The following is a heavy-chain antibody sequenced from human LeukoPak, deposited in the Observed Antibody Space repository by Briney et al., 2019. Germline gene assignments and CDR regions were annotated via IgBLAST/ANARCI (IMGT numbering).Heavy chain of an antibody. CDR1: GFTFSSYG. V-gene: IGHV3-30*18. CDR2: ISYDGSNK. D-gene: IGHD4-4*01. Sequence: GSLRLSCAASGFTFSSYGMHWVRQAPGKGLEWVVVISYDGSNKYYADSVKGRFTISRDNSKNTLYLQMNSLRAEDTAVYYCAKDRQYYYYYGMDVWGQGTTVTVSS. CDR3: AKDRQYYYYYGMDV. J-gene: IGHJ6*02.